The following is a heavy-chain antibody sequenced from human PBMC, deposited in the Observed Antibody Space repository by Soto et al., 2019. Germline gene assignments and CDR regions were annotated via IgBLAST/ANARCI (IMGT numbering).Heavy chain of an antibody. J-gene: IGHJ6*03. CDR1: GGSISNYY. CDR3: ARRKCSGGSCYSAMDV. V-gene: IGHV4-59*08. Sequence: SETLSLTCTVSGGSISNYYWSWIRQPSGKGLEWIGYMFYSGSAIYNPSLKSRVTISVDTSKNQFYLKLSSVTAADTAVYYCARRKCSGGSCYSAMDVWGKGTTVTVSS. CDR2: MFYSGSA. D-gene: IGHD2-15*01.